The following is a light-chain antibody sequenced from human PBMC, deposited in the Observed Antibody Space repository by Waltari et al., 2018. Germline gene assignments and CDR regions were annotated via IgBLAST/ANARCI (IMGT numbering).Light chain of an antibody. CDR1: NIGGKS. J-gene: IGLJ1*01. V-gene: IGLV3-21*03. CDR2: NDN. CDR3: QLWDIGSDHKV. Sequence: SSVLTQPPSVSVAPGKTATLTCGVSNIGGKSRTWYQQKPGQAPVLVVYNDNDRPSGIPERFSGSNSGNTATLTISRVEVGDEADYYCQLWDIGSDHKVFGSGTNVIVL.